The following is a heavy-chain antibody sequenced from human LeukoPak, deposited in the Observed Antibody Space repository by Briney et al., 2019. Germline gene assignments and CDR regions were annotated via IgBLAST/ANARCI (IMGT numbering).Heavy chain of an antibody. V-gene: IGHV3-74*01. CDR3: ARVLATTSLIDY. CDR1: GFTFSSYW. CDR2: INSDGSST. J-gene: IGHJ4*02. D-gene: IGHD5-12*01. Sequence: GGSLRLSWAASGFTFSSYWMHWVRQAPGKGLVWVSRINSDGSSTSYADSVKGRFTISRDNAKNTLYLQMNSLRAEDTAVYYCARVLATTSLIDYWGQGTLVTVSS.